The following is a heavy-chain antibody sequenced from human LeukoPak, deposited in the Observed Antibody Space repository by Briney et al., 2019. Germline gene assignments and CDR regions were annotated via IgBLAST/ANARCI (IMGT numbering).Heavy chain of an antibody. CDR2: IIPIFGTA. V-gene: IGHV1-69*05. D-gene: IGHD3-22*01. Sequence: SVKVSCKASGGTFSSYAISWVRQAPGQGLEWMGGIIPIFGTANYAQKFQGRVTITTDESTSTAYMELSSLRSEDTAVYYCAREYYDSSGRKHAFENWGQGTMVTVSS. J-gene: IGHJ3*02. CDR3: AREYYDSSGRKHAFEN. CDR1: GGTFSSYA.